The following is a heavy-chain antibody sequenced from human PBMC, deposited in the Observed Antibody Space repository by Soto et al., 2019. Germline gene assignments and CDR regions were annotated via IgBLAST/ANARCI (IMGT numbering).Heavy chain of an antibody. CDR1: GGTFSSYA. CDR3: ARDLGPRGYGGIHDAFDI. D-gene: IGHD4-17*01. V-gene: IGHV1-69*13. J-gene: IGHJ3*02. Sequence: GASVKVSCKASGGTFSSYAISWVRQAPGQGLEWMGGIIPIFGTANYAQKFQGRVTITADESTSTAYMELSSLRSEDTAAYYCARDLGPRGYGGIHDAFDIWGQGTMVTVSS. CDR2: IIPIFGTA.